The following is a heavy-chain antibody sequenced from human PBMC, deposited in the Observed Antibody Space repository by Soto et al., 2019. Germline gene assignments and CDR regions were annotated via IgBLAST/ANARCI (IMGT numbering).Heavy chain of an antibody. Sequence: QVQLVQSGSEVKKPGASVKVSCKASGYTFTSYYIHWVRQAPGQGLEWMGWINPDSGVTYYAHRFQDRVTMTRDTSISTAYMELSRLTSDDTAIYYCARDRGRRDVWGQGTTVIVSS. J-gene: IGHJ6*02. V-gene: IGHV1-2*02. CDR3: ARDRGRRDV. CDR2: INPDSGVT. CDR1: GYTFTSYY. D-gene: IGHD2-15*01.